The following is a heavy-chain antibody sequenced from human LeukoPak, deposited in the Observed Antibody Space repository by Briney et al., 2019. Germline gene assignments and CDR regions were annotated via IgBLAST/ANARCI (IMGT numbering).Heavy chain of an antibody. CDR3: ARGGRSTSFDY. Sequence: SETLSLTCTVSGGSISSYYWSWIRQPPGKGLEWIGYIYYSGSTNYNPSLKSRVTISVDTSKNQFSLKLSSVTAADTAVYYCARGGRSTSFDYWGQGTLVTVSS. J-gene: IGHJ4*02. D-gene: IGHD2-2*01. V-gene: IGHV4-59*12. CDR2: IYYSGST. CDR1: GGSISSYY.